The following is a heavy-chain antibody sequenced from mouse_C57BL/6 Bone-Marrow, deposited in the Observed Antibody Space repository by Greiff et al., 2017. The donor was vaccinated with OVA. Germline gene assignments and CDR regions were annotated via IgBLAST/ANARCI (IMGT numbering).Heavy chain of an antibody. CDR3: ARHSNYRYYFDY. CDR1: GFTFSSYG. Sequence: EVKVVESGGDLVKPGGSLKLSCAASGFTFSSYGMSWVRQTPDKRLEWVATISSGGSYTYYPDSVKGRFTISRDNAKNTLYLQMSSLKSEDTAMYYCARHSNYRYYFDYWGQGTTLTVSS. V-gene: IGHV5-6*01. D-gene: IGHD2-5*01. CDR2: ISSGGSYT. J-gene: IGHJ2*01.